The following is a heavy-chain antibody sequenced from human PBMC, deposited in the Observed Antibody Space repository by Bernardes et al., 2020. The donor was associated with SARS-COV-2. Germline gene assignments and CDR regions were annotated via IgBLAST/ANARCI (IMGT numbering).Heavy chain of an antibody. CDR2: ITTSSYT. Sequence: GRSLRLSCALSGLPIGAYYMSWIRQAPGMGLEWVSYITTSSYTHYAESVRGRFTISRDNAKNSLNLQMNSLRAEDTAVYYCAIEGASNVFDMWGQGTMVTVSS. CDR1: GLPIGAYY. J-gene: IGHJ3*02. D-gene: IGHD6-6*01. V-gene: IGHV3-11*06. CDR3: AIEGASNVFDM.